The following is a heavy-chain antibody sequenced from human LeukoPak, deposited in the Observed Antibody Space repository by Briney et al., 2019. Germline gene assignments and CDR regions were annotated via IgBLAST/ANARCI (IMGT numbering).Heavy chain of an antibody. CDR2: IKSKTDGGTT. CDR3: TTDPDDSSGYYPYYMDV. Sequence: GGSLRLSCAASGFTFSNAWMSWVRQAPGKGLEWVGRIKSKTDGGTTDYAAPVKGRFTISRDDSKNTLYLQMNSLKTEDTAVYYCTTDPDDSSGYYPYYMDVWGKGTTVTISS. CDR1: GFTFSNAW. J-gene: IGHJ6*03. D-gene: IGHD3-22*01. V-gene: IGHV3-15*01.